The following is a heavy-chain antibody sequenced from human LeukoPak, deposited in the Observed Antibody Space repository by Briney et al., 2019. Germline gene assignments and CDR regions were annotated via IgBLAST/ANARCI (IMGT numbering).Heavy chain of an antibody. J-gene: IGHJ4*02. CDR1: GFTFSTYN. V-gene: IGHV3-21*01. D-gene: IGHD2-21*01. CDR3: ARNSEAY. Sequence: GGSLRLSCAASGFTFSTYNMNWVRQAPGKGLERVSFISGSGSYKFYADSVKGRFTISRDNAKNSLYLQMNSLRAEDTAVYYCARNSEAYWGQGTLVTVSS. CDR2: ISGSGSYK.